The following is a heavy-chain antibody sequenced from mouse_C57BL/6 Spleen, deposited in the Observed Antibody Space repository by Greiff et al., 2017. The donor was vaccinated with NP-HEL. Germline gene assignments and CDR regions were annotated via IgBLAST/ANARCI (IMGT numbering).Heavy chain of an antibody. Sequence: DVQLQESGAELVRPGASVKLSCTASGFNIKDDYMHWVKQRPEQGLEWIGWIDPENGDTEYASKFQGKATITADTSSNTAYLQLSSLTSEDTAVYYCTQSDYEAYWGQGTLVTVSA. D-gene: IGHD2-4*01. CDR1: GFNIKDDY. J-gene: IGHJ3*01. V-gene: IGHV14-4*01. CDR2: IDPENGDT. CDR3: TQSDYEAY.